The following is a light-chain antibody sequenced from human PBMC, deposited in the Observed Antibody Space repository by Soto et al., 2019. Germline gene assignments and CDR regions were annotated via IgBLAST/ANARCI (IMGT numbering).Light chain of an antibody. CDR1: QSVLYSSNNKSY. Sequence: DIVMTQSPESLAVSLGERATINCKSSQSVLYSSNNKSYLNWYQQKPGQPPKLLIYWASIRESGVPDRFSGSGSGTDFTLTISSVQAEDVAVYYCQQRGNWPSFGGGTKVEIK. CDR2: WAS. J-gene: IGKJ4*01. CDR3: QQRGNWPS. V-gene: IGKV4-1*01.